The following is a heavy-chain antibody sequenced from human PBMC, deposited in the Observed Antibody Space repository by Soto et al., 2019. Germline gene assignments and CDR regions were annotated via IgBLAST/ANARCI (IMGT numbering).Heavy chain of an antibody. CDR3: ARDEGRYYDILTGSWSVSAFDY. Sequence: SQTLSLTCAISGDSFSSNSAAWNWIRQSPSRGLEWLGRTYYRSRWYNDYAVSVKSRITINPDTSKNQFSLQLNSVTPEDTAVYYCARDEGRYYDILTGSWSVSAFDYWGQGTLVTVSS. CDR2: TYYRSRWYN. J-gene: IGHJ4*02. V-gene: IGHV6-1*01. D-gene: IGHD3-9*01. CDR1: GDSFSSNSAA.